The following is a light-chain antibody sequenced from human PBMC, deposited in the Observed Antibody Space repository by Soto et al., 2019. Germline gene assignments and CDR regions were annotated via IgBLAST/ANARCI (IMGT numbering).Light chain of an antibody. J-gene: IGKJ1*01. V-gene: IGKV3-15*01. CDR2: GAS. CDR1: QGVSSN. CDR3: QQYNNWPRT. Sequence: EIVMTQSPATLSVSPGERATLSCRASQGVSSNLAWYQQKPGQAPRLLIYGASTRATGIPARFSGSGSGTEFTLTISSLQSEDCAVDYCQQYNNWPRTFGQGTKVEIK.